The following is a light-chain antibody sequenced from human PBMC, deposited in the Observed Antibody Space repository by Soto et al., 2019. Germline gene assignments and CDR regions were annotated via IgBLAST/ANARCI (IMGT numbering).Light chain of an antibody. Sequence: SALTQPASVSGSPGQSIAISCTGTSSDVGAYDYVSWYQQHPDKAPKLIIYEVSHRPAGVSNRFSASKYVNTATLTISGLQTDDEADYYCASHTTSNTRVFGTGTKLTVL. CDR1: SSDVGAYDY. CDR2: EVS. V-gene: IGLV2-14*03. CDR3: ASHTTSNTRV. J-gene: IGLJ1*01.